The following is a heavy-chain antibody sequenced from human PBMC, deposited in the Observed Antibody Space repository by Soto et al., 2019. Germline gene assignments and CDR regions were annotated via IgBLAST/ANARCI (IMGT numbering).Heavy chain of an antibody. V-gene: IGHV3-64*01. CDR2: ISSSGGST. J-gene: IGHJ5*01. CDR3: AKAFNWYDY. CDR1: GFSFSTYA. Sequence: GGSLRLSCAASGFSFSTYAMCWVRQAPGKGLEYVSVISSSGGSTHYANSVRGRFTISRDNSKNTLYLQMGSLRAEDMAVYYCAKAFNWYDYWGQGTLVTVSS.